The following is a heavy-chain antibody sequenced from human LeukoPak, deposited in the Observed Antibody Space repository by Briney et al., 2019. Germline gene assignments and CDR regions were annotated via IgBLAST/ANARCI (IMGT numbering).Heavy chain of an antibody. V-gene: IGHV4-39*01. J-gene: IGHJ5*02. D-gene: IGHD3-3*01. Sequence: PLETLSLTCTVSGGSISSSSYYWGWIRQPPGKGLEWIGSIYYSGSTYYNPSLKSRVTISVDTSKNQFSLKLSSLTAADTAVYYCARHKAYYDFWSGYYPNWFDPWGQGTLVTVSS. CDR2: IYYSGST. CDR3: ARHKAYYDFWSGYYPNWFDP. CDR1: GGSISSSSYY.